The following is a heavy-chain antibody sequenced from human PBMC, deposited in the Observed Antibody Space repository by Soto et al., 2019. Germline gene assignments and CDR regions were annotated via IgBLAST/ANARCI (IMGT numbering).Heavy chain of an antibody. CDR1: GYTFTSYG. V-gene: IGHV1-18*01. CDR2: ISAYNGNT. D-gene: IGHD2-2*01. J-gene: IGHJ5*02. CDR3: ARDPCSSTSCYGNWFDP. Sequence: QVQLVQSGAEVKKPGASVKVSCKASGYTFTSYGISWVRQAPGQGLEWMGWISAYNGNTNYAQKLQGRVTMTTDTSTSRAYMELRSLRSDDTAVYYCARDPCSSTSCYGNWFDPWGQGTLVTVSS.